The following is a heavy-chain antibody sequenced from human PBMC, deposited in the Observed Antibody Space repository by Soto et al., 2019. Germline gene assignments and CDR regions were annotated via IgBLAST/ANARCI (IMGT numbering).Heavy chain of an antibody. V-gene: IGHV5-51*01. Sequence: GESLKISCRTSGYRFTSYWIAWVRQMPGKGLEWMGIIFPSDSDTRYSPSFQGQVAISADRSTSTVFLQWASLKASDTAVYFCARKDKSGYFNWFDPWGQGTLVTVSS. D-gene: IGHD3-22*01. J-gene: IGHJ5*02. CDR2: IFPSDSDT. CDR1: GYRFTSYW. CDR3: ARKDKSGYFNWFDP.